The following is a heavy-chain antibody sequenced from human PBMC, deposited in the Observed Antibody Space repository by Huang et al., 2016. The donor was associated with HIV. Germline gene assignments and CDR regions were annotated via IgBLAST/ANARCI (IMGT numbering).Heavy chain of an antibody. CDR2: IIPRCGTR. CDR1: GGSFNNFG. J-gene: IGHJ3*01. D-gene: IGHD3-16*01. V-gene: IGHV1-69*13. CDR3: AKRGGAWGSPYAFDL. Sequence: QVQLVQSGAEVRKPGSSVKVSCRASGGSFNNFGINWVRQAPGQGLAWMGGIIPRCGTRNDAQRFQGRVTITADDTTGVVYMELSSLRSDDTAVYFCAKRGGAWGSPYAFDLWGPGTMVTVSS.